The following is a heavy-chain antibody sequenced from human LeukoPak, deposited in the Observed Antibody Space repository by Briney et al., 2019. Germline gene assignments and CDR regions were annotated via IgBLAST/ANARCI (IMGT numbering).Heavy chain of an antibody. D-gene: IGHD3-3*01. J-gene: IGHJ4*02. Sequence: LETLSLTCAVYGGSFSGYYWSWIRQPPGKGLEWIGVINHSGSTNYNPSLKSRVTISVDTSKNQFSLKLSSVTAADTAVYYCARGPTYYDFWSGYYSMGDYWGQGTLVTVSS. V-gene: IGHV4-34*01. CDR2: INHSGST. CDR3: ARGPTYYDFWSGYYSMGDY. CDR1: GGSFSGYY.